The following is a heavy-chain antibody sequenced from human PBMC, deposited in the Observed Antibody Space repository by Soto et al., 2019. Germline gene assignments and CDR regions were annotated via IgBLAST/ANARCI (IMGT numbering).Heavy chain of an antibody. D-gene: IGHD1-26*01. CDR1: GFSISDYG. CDR2: ISYDGSNT. V-gene: IGHV3-30*18. Sequence: LRLSCAASGFSISDYGMEWVRQAPGKGLEWVALISYDGSNTYYADSVKGRFTISRDNSKDTLFLQMTGLRREDTAVYYCAKGAGDRLSLGMDVWGQGTTVTVSS. CDR3: AKGAGDRLSLGMDV. J-gene: IGHJ6*02.